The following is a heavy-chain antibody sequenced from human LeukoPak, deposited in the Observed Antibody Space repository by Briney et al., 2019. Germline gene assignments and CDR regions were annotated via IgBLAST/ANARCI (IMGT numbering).Heavy chain of an antibody. D-gene: IGHD5-24*01. CDR3: AIRRHGYSRGSGWFDY. CDR1: GGSISGYF. V-gene: IGHV4-4*07. J-gene: IGHJ4*02. CDR2: ISTSGST. Sequence: SETLSLTCTVSGGSISGYFWSWIRQPAGKGLEWIGRISTSGSTNYNPSLKSRVTVSVDTSKNQFSLKLSSVTAADTAVYYCAIRRHGYSRGSGWFDYWGQGTLVTVSS.